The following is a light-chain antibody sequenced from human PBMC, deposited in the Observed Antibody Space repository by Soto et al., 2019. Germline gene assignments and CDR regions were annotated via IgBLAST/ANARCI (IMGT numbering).Light chain of an antibody. CDR2: AAS. CDR1: QSISSY. V-gene: IGKV1-39*01. CDR3: QQSYSTVFT. J-gene: IGKJ3*01. Sequence: DIQMTQSPSSLSASVGDRVTITCRSSQSISSYLNWCQQKPGKAPKLLIYAASSLQSGVPSRFSGSGSGTDFTLTISSLQPEDFATYYCQQSYSTVFTFGPGTKVDIE.